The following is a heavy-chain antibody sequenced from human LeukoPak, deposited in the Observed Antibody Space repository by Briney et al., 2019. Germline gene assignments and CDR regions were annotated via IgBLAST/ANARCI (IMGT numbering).Heavy chain of an antibody. D-gene: IGHD3-22*01. CDR3: AKTTDNSGPAGY. Sequence: PGGSLRLSCAASGFTFSSYGMHWVRQPPGKGLEWVAFIRYDGTNKYYADSVKGRFTISRDNSKNTLYLQMNSLRAEDTGIYYCAKTTDNSGPAGYWGQGTLVTVSS. CDR2: IRYDGTNK. V-gene: IGHV3-30*02. CDR1: GFTFSSYG. J-gene: IGHJ4*02.